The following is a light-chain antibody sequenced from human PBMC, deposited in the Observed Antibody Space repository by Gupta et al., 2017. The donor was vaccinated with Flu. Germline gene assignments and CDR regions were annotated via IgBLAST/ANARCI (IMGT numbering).Light chain of an antibody. V-gene: IGKV3-15*01. CDR1: QSVSSN. CDR3: QQYNTWPPIT. J-gene: IGKJ5*01. CDR2: GAS. Sequence: EIVMTQSPATLSVSPGERATLSCRASQSVSSNLAWYQQKPGQAPRLLIYGASTRATGIPARFSGSGSGPEXTLTISXLQSEDLAVYYCQQYNTWPPITFGXGTRLEIK.